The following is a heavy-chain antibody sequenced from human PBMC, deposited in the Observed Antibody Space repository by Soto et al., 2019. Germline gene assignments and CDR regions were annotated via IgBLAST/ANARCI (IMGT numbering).Heavy chain of an antibody. CDR1: GYTFTSYG. CDR2: ISAYNGNT. Sequence: ASVKVSCKASGYTFTSYGISWVRQAPGQGLEWMGWISAYNGNTNYAQKLQGRVTMTTDTSTSTAYIELRSLRSDDTAVFYCARVLPRITMIVEVSADAFDIWGQGTMVTVSS. V-gene: IGHV1-18*01. J-gene: IGHJ3*02. CDR3: ARVLPRITMIVEVSADAFDI. D-gene: IGHD3-22*01.